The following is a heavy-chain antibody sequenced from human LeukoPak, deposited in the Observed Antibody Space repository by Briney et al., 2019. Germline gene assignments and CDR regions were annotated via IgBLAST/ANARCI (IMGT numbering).Heavy chain of an antibody. CDR2: INSDGSST. CDR1: GFTFSSYS. V-gene: IGHV3-74*01. CDR3: ARSHGGYFIDY. J-gene: IGHJ4*02. D-gene: IGHD5-12*01. Sequence: GGSLRLSCAASGFTFSSYSINWVRQAPGEGLEWVSRINSDGSSTNYADSVKGRFTISRDKAKNTLYLQMNSLRAEDTAVYYCARSHGGYFIDYWGQGTLVTVSS.